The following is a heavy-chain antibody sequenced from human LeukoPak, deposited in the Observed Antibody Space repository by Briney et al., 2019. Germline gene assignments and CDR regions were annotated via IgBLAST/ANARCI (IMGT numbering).Heavy chain of an antibody. CDR1: GFTFSSYG. Sequence: GGSLRLSCAASGFTFSSYGMSWVRQAPGKGLEWVSAISGSGGSTYYADSVKGRFTISRDNSKNTLYLQMNSLRAEDTAVYNCAKVAEGTPCLDYWGQGTLVTVSS. J-gene: IGHJ4*02. V-gene: IGHV3-23*01. CDR2: ISGSGGST. D-gene: IGHD1-1*01. CDR3: AKVAEGTPCLDY.